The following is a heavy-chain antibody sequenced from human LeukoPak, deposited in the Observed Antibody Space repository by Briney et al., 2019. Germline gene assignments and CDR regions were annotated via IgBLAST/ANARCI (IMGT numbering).Heavy chain of an antibody. Sequence: PGGSLRLSCAASGFTFSSYAMSWVRQAPGKGLEWVSAISGSGGSTNYAPSVKGRFTISRDNTKHTLYLQMNSLRAEDTAVYYCAKSYGQLDHWGQGTLVTVSS. CDR1: GFTFSSYA. V-gene: IGHV3-23*01. CDR3: AKSYGQLDH. J-gene: IGHJ4*02. D-gene: IGHD5-18*01. CDR2: ISGSGGST.